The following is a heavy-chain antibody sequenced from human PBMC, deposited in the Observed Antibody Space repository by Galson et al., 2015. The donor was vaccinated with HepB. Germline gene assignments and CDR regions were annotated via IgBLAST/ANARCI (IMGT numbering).Heavy chain of an antibody. J-gene: IGHJ4*02. V-gene: IGHV2-5*02. Sequence: PALVKPTQTLTLTCTFSGFSLSTSGVGVGWIRQPPGKALEWLALIYWDDDKRYSPSLKSRLTITKDTSKNQVVLTMTNMDPVDTATYYCAHRRLYGSGSYYHFDYWGQGTLVTVSS. CDR1: GFSLSTSGVG. D-gene: IGHD3-10*01. CDR2: IYWDDDK. CDR3: AHRRLYGSGSYYHFDY.